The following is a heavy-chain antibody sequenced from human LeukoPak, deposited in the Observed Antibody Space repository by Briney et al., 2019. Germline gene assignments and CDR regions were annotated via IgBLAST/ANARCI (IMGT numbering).Heavy chain of an antibody. V-gene: IGHV1-69*13. J-gene: IGHJ2*01. Sequence: ASVKVSCKASGGTFSTFTINWVRQAPGQALEWMGRIIPIFNSPTYAQKFQGRVTITADESTSTAYMALSSLTSEDTAVYYCADNSIGYFDLWGRGTLVTVSS. D-gene: IGHD1-1*01. CDR3: ADNSIGYFDL. CDR1: GGTFSTFT. CDR2: IIPIFNSP.